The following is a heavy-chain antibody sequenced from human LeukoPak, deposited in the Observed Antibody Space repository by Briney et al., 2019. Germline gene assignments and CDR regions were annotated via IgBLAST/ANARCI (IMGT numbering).Heavy chain of an antibody. CDR1: GYTFTSYY. CDR3: ARDILTGYFGY. Sequence: GGSLRLSCAASGYTFTSYYMHWVRQAPGQGLEWMGIINPSGGSTSYAQKFQGRVTMTRDTSTSTVYMELSSLRSEDTAVYYCARDILTGYFGYWGQGTLVTVSS. J-gene: IGHJ4*02. CDR2: INPSGGST. D-gene: IGHD3-9*01. V-gene: IGHV1-46*01.